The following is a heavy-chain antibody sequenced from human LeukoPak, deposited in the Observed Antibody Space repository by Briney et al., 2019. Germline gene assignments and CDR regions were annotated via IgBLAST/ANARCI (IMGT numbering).Heavy chain of an antibody. Sequence: GRSLRLSCAASGFTFSSYGMHWVRQAPGKGLEWVAVISYDGSNKYYADSVKGRFTISRDNSENTLYLQMNSLRAEDTAVYYCAKAGGPYRGEGYFDYWGQGTLVTVSS. CDR2: ISYDGSNK. V-gene: IGHV3-30*18. CDR3: AKAGGPYRGEGYFDY. CDR1: GFTFSSYG. D-gene: IGHD2-21*01. J-gene: IGHJ4*02.